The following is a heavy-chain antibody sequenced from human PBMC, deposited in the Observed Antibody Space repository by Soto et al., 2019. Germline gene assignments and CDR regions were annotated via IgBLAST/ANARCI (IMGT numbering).Heavy chain of an antibody. D-gene: IGHD2-2*01. V-gene: IGHV1-69*01. CDR2: IIPIFGTA. J-gene: IGHJ6*02. CDR1: GGTFSSYA. CDR3: ARDSRDCSSTSCYPYYYYYGMDV. Sequence: VQLVQSGAEVKKPGSSVKVSCKASGGTFSSYAISWVRQAPGQGLEWMGGIIPIFGTANYAQKFQGRVTITADESTSTAYMELSSLRSEDTAVYYCARDSRDCSSTSCYPYYYYYGMDVWGQGTTVTVSS.